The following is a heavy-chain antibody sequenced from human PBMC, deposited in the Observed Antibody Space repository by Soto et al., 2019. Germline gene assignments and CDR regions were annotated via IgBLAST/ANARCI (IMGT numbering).Heavy chain of an antibody. CDR1: GYTFTGSY. V-gene: IGHV1-2*04. CDR3: ARDRVLGVVVGDYGMDV. Sequence: QVQLVQSGAEVQKPGASVKVSCQASGYTFTGSYMHWVRQAPGQGLEWMGWINPNSGGTNYAQKFQGWVTMTRDTSISTAYMELSRLRSDDTAVYYCARDRVLGVVVGDYGMDVWGQGTTGTVSS. CDR2: INPNSGGT. J-gene: IGHJ6*02. D-gene: IGHD2-15*01.